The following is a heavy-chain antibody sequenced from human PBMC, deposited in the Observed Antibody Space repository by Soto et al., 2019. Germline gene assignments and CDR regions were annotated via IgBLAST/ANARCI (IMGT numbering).Heavy chain of an antibody. CDR1: GYAFPSYG. CDR3: ARDALRIAVAPGDY. V-gene: IGHV1-18*01. J-gene: IGHJ4*02. Sequence: ASVKVSCKASGYAFPSYGISWVRQAPGQGLEWMGWISAYNGNTNYAQKLQGRVTMTTDTSTSTAYMELRSLRSDDTAVYYCARDALRIAVAPGDYWGQGTLVTVSS. D-gene: IGHD6-19*01. CDR2: ISAYNGNT.